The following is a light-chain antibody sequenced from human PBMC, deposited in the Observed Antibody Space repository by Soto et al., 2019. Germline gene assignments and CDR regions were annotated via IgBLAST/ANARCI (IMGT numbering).Light chain of an antibody. CDR3: SSYASSSSLDV. V-gene: IGLV2-14*03. CDR1: SSDVGDYNY. Sequence: QSALAPPASVSGSPGQSITISCTGTSSDVGDYNYVSWFQQHPGKAPKLMIYDVSSRPSGISNRFSGSKSGNTASLTISGLQAEDEADYYCSSYASSSSLDVFGSGTKVTVL. J-gene: IGLJ1*01. CDR2: DVS.